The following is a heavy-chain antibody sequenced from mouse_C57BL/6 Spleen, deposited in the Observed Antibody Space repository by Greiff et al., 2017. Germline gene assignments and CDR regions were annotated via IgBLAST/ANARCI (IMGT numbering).Heavy chain of an antibody. CDR3: ARHWEEAWFAY. Sequence: EVQGVESGGDLVKPGGSLKLSCAASGFTFSSYGMSWVRQTPDKRLEWVATISSGGSYTYYPDSVKGRVTISRDNAKNTLYLQMSSLKSEDTAMYYCARHWEEAWFAYWGQGTLVTVSA. CDR1: GFTFSSYG. D-gene: IGHD4-1*01. J-gene: IGHJ3*01. CDR2: ISSGGSYT. V-gene: IGHV5-6*01.